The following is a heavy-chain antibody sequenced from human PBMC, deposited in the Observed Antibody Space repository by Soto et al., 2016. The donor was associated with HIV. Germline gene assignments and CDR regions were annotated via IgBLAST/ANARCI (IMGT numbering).Heavy chain of an antibody. CDR3: ARPXKRWELPTSFDY. Sequence: EVQLVESGGGVVRPGGSLRLSCAASGFTFDDYGMSWVRQAPGKGLEWVSGMNWNGGSTGYADSVEGRFTISRDNAKNSLYLQMNSLRAEDTALYYCARPXKRWELPTSFDYWGQGILVTVSS. D-gene: IGHD1-26*01. CDR1: GFTFDDYG. V-gene: IGHV3-20*04. CDR2: MNWNGGST. J-gene: IGHJ4*02.